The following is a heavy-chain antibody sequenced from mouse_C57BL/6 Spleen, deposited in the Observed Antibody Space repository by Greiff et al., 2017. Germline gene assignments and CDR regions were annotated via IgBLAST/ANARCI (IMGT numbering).Heavy chain of an antibody. J-gene: IGHJ1*03. CDR1: GFTFSSYG. D-gene: IGHD1-1*01. V-gene: IGHV5-6*01. CDR3: ARRLELRYFDV. CDR2: ISSGGSYT. Sequence: EVQRVESGGDLVKPGGSLKLSCAASGFTFSSYGMSWVRQTPDKRLEWVATISSGGSYTYYPDSVKGRFTISRDNAKNTLYLQMSSLKSEDTAMYYCARRLELRYFDVWGTGTTVTVSS.